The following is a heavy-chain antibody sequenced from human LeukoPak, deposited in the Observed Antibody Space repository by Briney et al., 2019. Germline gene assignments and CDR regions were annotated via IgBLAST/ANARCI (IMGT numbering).Heavy chain of an antibody. Sequence: SETLSLTCTVSGYSISTGYYWGWIRQPPGKGLEWIGYIYYSGSTNYNPSLKSRVTISVDTSKNQFSLKLSSVIAADTAVYYCARTTEGYCSSASCFGFSYSYYMDVWGKGTTVTISS. V-gene: IGHV4-38-2*02. D-gene: IGHD2-2*01. J-gene: IGHJ6*03. CDR2: IYYSGST. CDR1: GYSISTGYY. CDR3: ARTTEGYCSSASCFGFSYSYYMDV.